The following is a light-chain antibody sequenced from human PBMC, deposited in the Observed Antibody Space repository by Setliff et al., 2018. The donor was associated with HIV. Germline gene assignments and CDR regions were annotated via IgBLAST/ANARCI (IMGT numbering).Light chain of an antibody. CDR3: NSFIGSSNTYV. CDR2: DVN. Sequence: QSVLTQPASVSGSPGQSITISCTGTSGDVGGYNSVSWYQQYPGKAPKLMIYDVNNRPSGVSSRFSGSKSGNTASLTISGLQAEDEADYYCNSFIGSSNTYVFGSGTKVTV. CDR1: SGDVGGYNS. J-gene: IGLJ1*01. V-gene: IGLV2-14*01.